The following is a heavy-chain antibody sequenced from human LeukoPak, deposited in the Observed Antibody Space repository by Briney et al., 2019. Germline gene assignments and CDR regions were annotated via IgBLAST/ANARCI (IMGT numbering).Heavy chain of an antibody. CDR2: IYTSGST. Sequence: KTSETLSLTCTVSGGSISSGSYYWSWIRQPAGKGLEWIGRIYTSGSTNYNPSLKSRVTTSVDTSKNQFSLKLSSVTAADTAVYYCAREVEYSSSQWDYYYMDVWGKGTTVTVSS. CDR3: AREVEYSSSQWDYYYMDV. D-gene: IGHD6-13*01. V-gene: IGHV4-61*02. J-gene: IGHJ6*03. CDR1: GGSISSGSYY.